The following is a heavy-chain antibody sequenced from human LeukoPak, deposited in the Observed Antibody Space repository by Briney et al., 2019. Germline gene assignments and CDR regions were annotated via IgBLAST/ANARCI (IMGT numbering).Heavy chain of an antibody. D-gene: IGHD4-17*01. V-gene: IGHV3-23*01. Sequence: PGGSLRLSCAASGFTFSNYAVMWARQAPGQGLEWVSAITSGGAPRYADSVKGRFTISRDNSKNTLYLQMNSLRAEDTAQYFCARDPNGDYIGAFDFWGRGAVVTVSS. CDR1: GFTFSNYA. J-gene: IGHJ3*01. CDR3: ARDPNGDYIGAFDF. CDR2: ITSGGAP.